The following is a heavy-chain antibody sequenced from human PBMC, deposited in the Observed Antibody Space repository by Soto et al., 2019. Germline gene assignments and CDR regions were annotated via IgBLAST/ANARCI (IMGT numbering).Heavy chain of an antibody. D-gene: IGHD2-15*01. CDR2: MNSDGTII. V-gene: IGHV3-74*01. CDR3: LTGWSEY. J-gene: IGHJ4*02. CDR1: EFTFSSSW. Sequence: AGGSMRLSCVVSEFTFSSSWMHWVSQGPGKGLVWVARMNSDGTIINYADSVKGRFTTSRDNAKNMMYLQMNSLGAEDTALYYCLTGWSEYWGQGTLVTVSS.